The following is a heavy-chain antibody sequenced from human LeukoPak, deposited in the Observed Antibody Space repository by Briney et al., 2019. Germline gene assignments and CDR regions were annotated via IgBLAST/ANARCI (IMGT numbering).Heavy chain of an antibody. CDR3: VRDPDALDY. CDR1: GFSFSSYE. V-gene: IGHV3-48*03. Sequence: GGSLRLSCAASGFSFSSYEMIWVRQAPGKGLEWVSYIRSSGDIIHYADSVKGRFTISRDIAKNSVYLQMNRLRDEDTAVYYCVRDPDALDYWGQGTLVTVSS. CDR2: IRSSGDII. J-gene: IGHJ4*02.